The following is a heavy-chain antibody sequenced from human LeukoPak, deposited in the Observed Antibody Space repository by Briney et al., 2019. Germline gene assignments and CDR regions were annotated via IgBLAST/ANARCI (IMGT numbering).Heavy chain of an antibody. V-gene: IGHV3-43D*03. D-gene: IGHD6-19*01. Sequence: GGSLRLSCVGSGFTFGEYGMHWVRQVPGKGLEWVSHITWDGGSTYYAGSVKGRFAISRDNSKNSLYLQMNSLGAEDTALYYCAKDIHIGHGSGWPESWGQGTLVTVSS. CDR1: GFTFGEYG. J-gene: IGHJ5*02. CDR3: AKDIHIGHGSGWPES. CDR2: ITWDGGST.